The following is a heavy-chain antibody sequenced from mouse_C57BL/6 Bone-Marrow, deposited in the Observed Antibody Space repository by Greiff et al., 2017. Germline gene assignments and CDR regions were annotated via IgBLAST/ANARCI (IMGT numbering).Heavy chain of an antibody. CDR1: GYTFTSYW. CDR3: AIRRGNSWFAY. J-gene: IGHJ3*01. D-gene: IGHD2-1*01. CDR2: IHPSDSDT. Sequence: QVHVKQPGAELVKPGASVKVSCKASGYTFTSYWMHWVKQRPGQGLEWIGRIHPSDSDTNYNQKFKGKATLTVDKSSSTAYMQLSSLTSEDSAVYYCAIRRGNSWFAYWGQGTLVTVSA. V-gene: IGHV1-74*01.